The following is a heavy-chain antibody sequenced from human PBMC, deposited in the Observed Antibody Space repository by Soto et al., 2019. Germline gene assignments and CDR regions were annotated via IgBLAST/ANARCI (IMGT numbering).Heavy chain of an antibody. CDR3: ARIGTSVAEDDD. J-gene: IGHJ4*02. V-gene: IGHV1-2*02. CDR1: GYTLTGYY. D-gene: IGHD6-19*01. Sequence: APVKVSCKASGYTLTGYYMHWVRPAPGQGLEWMGWINPDSGDTNYAQKFQGRVTMTRDTSISTAYMELSRLRSDDTAVFYCARIGTSVAEDDDWGQGTLVPFSS. CDR2: INPDSGDT.